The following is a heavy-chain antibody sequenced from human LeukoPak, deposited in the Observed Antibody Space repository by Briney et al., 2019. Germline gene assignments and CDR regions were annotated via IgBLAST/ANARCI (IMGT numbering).Heavy chain of an antibody. Sequence: PSETLSLTCAVYGGSFSGYYWSWIRQPPGKGLEWIGEINHSGSTNYNPSLKSRVTISVDTSKNQFSLKLSSVTAADTAVYYCARQYDSSGYYPYDAFDIWGQGTMATVSS. D-gene: IGHD3-22*01. CDR1: GGSFSGYY. J-gene: IGHJ3*02. CDR3: ARQYDSSGYYPYDAFDI. CDR2: INHSGST. V-gene: IGHV4-34*01.